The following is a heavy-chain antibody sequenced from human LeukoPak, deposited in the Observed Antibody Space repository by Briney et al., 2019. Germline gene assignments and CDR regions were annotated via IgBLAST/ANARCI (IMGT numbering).Heavy chain of an antibody. J-gene: IGHJ4*02. Sequence: ASVKVSCKAAGYTFTSYGISWVRRAPGQGLEWMGWISAYNGNTNYAQKLQGRVTMATDTSTSTAYMGLRSLRSDDTAVYYCARDRGYCSSTSCSPDDYWGQGTLVTVSS. CDR2: ISAYNGNT. V-gene: IGHV1-18*04. CDR1: GYTFTSYG. D-gene: IGHD2-2*03. CDR3: ARDRGYCSSTSCSPDDY.